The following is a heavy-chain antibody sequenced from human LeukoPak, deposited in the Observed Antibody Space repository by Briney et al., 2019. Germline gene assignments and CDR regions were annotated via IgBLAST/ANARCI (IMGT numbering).Heavy chain of an antibody. D-gene: IGHD1-26*01. J-gene: IGHJ6*02. CDR3: ARDRRVGATLGGYYYYGMDV. V-gene: IGHV4-4*07. Sequence: SETLSLTCTVSGGSISSYYWSWIRQPAGKGLEWIGRIYTSGSTNYNPSLKSRVTMSVDTSKNQFSLKLSSVTAADTAVYYCARDRRVGATLGGYYYYGMDVWGQGTTVTVSS. CDR1: GGSISSYY. CDR2: IYTSGST.